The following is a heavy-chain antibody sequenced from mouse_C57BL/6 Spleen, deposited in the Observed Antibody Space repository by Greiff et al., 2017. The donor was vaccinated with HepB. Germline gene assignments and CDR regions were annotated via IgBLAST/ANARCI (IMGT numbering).Heavy chain of an antibody. CDR3: ARGGLFGYYFDY. V-gene: IGHV5-4*03. J-gene: IGHJ2*01. CDR2: ISDGGSYT. D-gene: IGHD3-3*01. Sequence: EVNLVESGGGLVKPGGSLKLSCAASGFTFSSYAMSWVRQTPEKRLEWVATISDGGSYTYYPDNVKGRFTISRDNAKNNLYLQMSHLKSEDTAMYYCARGGLFGYYFDYWGQGTTLTVSS. CDR1: GFTFSSYA.